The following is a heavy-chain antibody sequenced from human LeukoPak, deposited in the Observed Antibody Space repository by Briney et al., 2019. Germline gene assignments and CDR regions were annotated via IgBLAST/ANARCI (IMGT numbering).Heavy chain of an antibody. Sequence: SETLSLTCTVSGGSISSSNWWSWVRQPPGKGLEWIGEIYHSGSTNYNPSLKSRVTISVDKSKNQFSLKMSYVTAADTAVYYCARDGPEWLSSRWGQGTLVTVSS. D-gene: IGHD3-3*01. CDR1: GGSISSSNW. V-gene: IGHV4-4*02. CDR3: ARDGPEWLSSR. CDR2: IYHSGST. J-gene: IGHJ4*02.